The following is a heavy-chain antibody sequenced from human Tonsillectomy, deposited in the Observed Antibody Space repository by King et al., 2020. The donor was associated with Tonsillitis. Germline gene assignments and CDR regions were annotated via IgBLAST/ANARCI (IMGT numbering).Heavy chain of an antibody. Sequence: QLQESGPGLVKPSQTLSLTCTVSGDSISSGNYHWSWIRQPAGKGLEWIGRIYISGSTNYNPSLKSRVTISVATSKNQFSLKLTAVTAADTAVYYCARASYRTPYYYSYMDVWGKGTTVTVSS. V-gene: IGHV4-61*02. CDR1: GDSISSGNYH. D-gene: IGHD1-14*01. CDR2: IYISGST. CDR3: ARASYRTPYYYSYMDV. J-gene: IGHJ6*03.